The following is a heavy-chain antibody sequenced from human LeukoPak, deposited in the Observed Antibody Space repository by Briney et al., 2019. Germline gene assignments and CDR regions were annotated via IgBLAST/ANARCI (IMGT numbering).Heavy chain of an antibody. J-gene: IGHJ4*02. CDR2: INHSGST. Sequence: PSETLSLTCAVYGGSFSGYYRSWIRQPPGKGLEWTGEINHSGSTNYNPSLKSRVTISVDTSKNQFSLKLSSVTAADTAVYYCASRRDYWGQGTLVTVSS. CDR1: GGSFSGYY. V-gene: IGHV4-34*01. CDR3: ASRRDY.